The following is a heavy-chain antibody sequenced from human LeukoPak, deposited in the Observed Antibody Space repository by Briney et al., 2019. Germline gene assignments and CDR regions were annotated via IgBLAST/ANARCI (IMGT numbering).Heavy chain of an antibody. J-gene: IGHJ3*02. CDR1: GGSISSYY. Sequence: SETPSLTCTVSGGSISSYYWSWIRQPPGKGLEWIGYIYYSGSTNYNPSLKSRVTISVDTSKNQFSLKLSSVTAADTAVYYCASGADFDWSLFRPGAFDIWGQGTMVTVSS. D-gene: IGHD3-9*01. CDR3: ASGADFDWSLFRPGAFDI. CDR2: IYYSGST. V-gene: IGHV4-59*08.